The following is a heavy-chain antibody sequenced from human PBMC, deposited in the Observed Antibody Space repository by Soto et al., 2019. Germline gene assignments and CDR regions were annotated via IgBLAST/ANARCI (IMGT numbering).Heavy chain of an antibody. Sequence: SDTLSLTCTVSGASISISSYYWGWIRQPPGKGLEWIGTIYYSVNTYYNPSLKSRVTISVDPSKKQFSLKLSSVTAADTAVYYCARRYGYYFDYWGQGTLVTVSS. V-gene: IGHV4-39*01. D-gene: IGHD4-17*01. CDR3: ARRYGYYFDY. CDR1: GASISISSYY. CDR2: IYYSVNT. J-gene: IGHJ4*02.